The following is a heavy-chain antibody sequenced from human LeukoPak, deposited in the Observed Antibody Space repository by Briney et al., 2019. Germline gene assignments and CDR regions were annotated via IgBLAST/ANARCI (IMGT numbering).Heavy chain of an antibody. V-gene: IGHV3-48*03. Sequence: PGGSLRLSCAASGFTFSSYEMNWVRQAPGKGLEWVSYISSSGSTIYYADSVKGRFTIPRDNAKKSLYLQMNSLRAEDTAVYYCARAYQGVSLFDGIDYWDQGTLVTVSS. D-gene: IGHD3-10*01. CDR2: ISSSGSTI. J-gene: IGHJ4*02. CDR3: ARAYQGVSLFDGIDY. CDR1: GFTFSSYE.